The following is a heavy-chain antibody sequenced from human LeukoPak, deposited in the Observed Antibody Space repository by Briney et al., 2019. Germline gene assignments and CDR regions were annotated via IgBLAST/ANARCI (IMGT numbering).Heavy chain of an antibody. Sequence: TSETLSLTCTVSGGSISSYYWSWIRQPPGKGLEWIGYIYDSGRAYYNPSLKSRATISMDTPSNHFSLKLRSVTAADTAVYYCVRDIYDDNNWGQGTLVTVSS. D-gene: IGHD3-16*01. CDR3: VRDIYDDNN. V-gene: IGHV4-4*08. J-gene: IGHJ4*02. CDR1: GGSISSYY. CDR2: IYDSGRA.